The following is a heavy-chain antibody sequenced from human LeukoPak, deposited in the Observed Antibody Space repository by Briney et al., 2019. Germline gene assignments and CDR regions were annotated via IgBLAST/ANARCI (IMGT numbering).Heavy chain of an antibody. CDR3: ARDDVGDSSLP. V-gene: IGHV1-2*02. CDR1: GYTFTGYY. CDR2: INPNSGGT. D-gene: IGHD3-22*01. J-gene: IGHJ5*02. Sequence: ASVKVSCKASGYTFTGYYMHWVRQAPGQGLEWMGWINPNSGGTNYAQKFQGRVTMTRDTSIRTAYMELSSLRSDDTAVYYCARDDVGDSSLPWGQGTLVTVSS.